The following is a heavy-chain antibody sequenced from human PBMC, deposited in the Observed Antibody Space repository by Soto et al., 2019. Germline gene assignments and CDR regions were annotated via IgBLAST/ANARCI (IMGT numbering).Heavy chain of an antibody. CDR1: GYTFTSYG. V-gene: IGHV1-18*01. CDR3: ARDWYDYVWGSFYPPFDY. D-gene: IGHD3-16*01. CDR2: ISAYNGNT. Sequence: QVQLLQSGAEVKKPGASVKVSCKASGYTFTSYGISWVRQAPGQGLEGMGWISAYNGNTNYAQKLQGRVTMTTDTSTSTAYMELRSLRSDDAAVYYCARDWYDYVWGSFYPPFDYWGQGTLVTVSS. J-gene: IGHJ4*02.